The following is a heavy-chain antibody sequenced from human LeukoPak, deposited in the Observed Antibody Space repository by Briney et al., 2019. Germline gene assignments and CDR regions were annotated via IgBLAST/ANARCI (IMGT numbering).Heavy chain of an antibody. D-gene: IGHD3-10*01. CDR1: GFTFSSEW. Sequence: GSLRLSCAASGFTFSSEWMHWVRPAPGRGLVWISHIDGNGRTTNYGDSVRGRFTVSRDNAKNTLYLQMNSLRAEDTAVYYCARDVPRTSGPWGQGTLVTVSS. V-gene: IGHV3-74*01. CDR3: ARDVPRTSGP. CDR2: IDGNGRTT. J-gene: IGHJ5*02.